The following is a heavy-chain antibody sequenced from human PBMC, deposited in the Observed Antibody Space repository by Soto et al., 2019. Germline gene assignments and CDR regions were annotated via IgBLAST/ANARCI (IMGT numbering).Heavy chain of an antibody. J-gene: IGHJ3*01. CDR3: ARARLRAVYAFDF. CDR1: GVSITSGAYY. Sequence: QVQLQESGPGLVKPSQTLSLTCTLSGVSITSGAYYWTWVRQHPGKGLEWIGYIYYNGNTYFSPSLKSRLTILIDTSKNQFSLKLSSVTAADTAMYYCARARLRAVYAFDFWGQGTMVTVSS. V-gene: IGHV4-31*03. CDR2: IYYNGNT. D-gene: IGHD4-17*01.